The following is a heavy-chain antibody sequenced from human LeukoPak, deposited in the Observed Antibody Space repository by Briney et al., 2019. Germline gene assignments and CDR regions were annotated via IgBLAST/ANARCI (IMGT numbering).Heavy chain of an antibody. V-gene: IGHV4-34*01. J-gene: IGHJ4*02. CDR2: INHSGST. CDR1: GGSFSGYY. D-gene: IGHD2-15*01. CDR3: ARRIYCSGGSCYEADY. Sequence: SETLSLTCAVYGGSFSGYYWSWIRQPPGKGLEWIGVINHSGSTNYNPSLKSRVTISVDTSKNQFSLKLSSVTAADTAVYYCARRIYCSGGSCYEADYWGQGTLVTVSS.